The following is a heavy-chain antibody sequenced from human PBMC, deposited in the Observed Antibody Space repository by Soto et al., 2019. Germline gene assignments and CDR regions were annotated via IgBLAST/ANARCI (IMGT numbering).Heavy chain of an antibody. D-gene: IGHD6-13*01. CDR2: IFYTGST. V-gene: IGHV4-39*02. J-gene: IGHJ5*02. CDR1: GGSILHRSYH. Sequence: PSETLSLTFTVSGGSILHRSYHWGWIRHPPGKGLEWICCIFYTGSTYYNPSLKSRVTISVDTSKNHFSLKLSSVTAADTAVYYCARKHSSSWDNWFDPWGQG. CDR3: ARKHSSSWDNWFDP.